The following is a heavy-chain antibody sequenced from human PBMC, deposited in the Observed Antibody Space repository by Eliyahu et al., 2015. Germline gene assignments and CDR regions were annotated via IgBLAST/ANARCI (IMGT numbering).Heavy chain of an antibody. V-gene: IGHV1-46*01. Sequence: QVQLVQSGAEVKKPGATVKVSCKASGDSFTTXHMHWVRQAPGQGXXGRGILNPNGGSTTYTRKLQXRVXMTGDTSTTTVYMELSSLRSEDTAVYYCAXGGSAEYLQHWGQGTLVIVSS. CDR2: LNPNGGST. D-gene: IGHD1-26*01. CDR3: AXGGSAEYLQH. CDR1: GDSFTTXH. J-gene: IGHJ1*01.